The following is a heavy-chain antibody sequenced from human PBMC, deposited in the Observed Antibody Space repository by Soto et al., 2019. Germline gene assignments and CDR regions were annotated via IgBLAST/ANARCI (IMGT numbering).Heavy chain of an antibody. Sequence: SETLSLTCAVYGGSFSGYYWSWIRQPPGKGLEWIGEINHSGSTNYNPSLKSRVTISVDTSKNQFSLKLSSVTAADTAVYYCARGPAAAGSNWFDPWGQGTLVTVSS. CDR2: INHSGST. J-gene: IGHJ5*02. D-gene: IGHD6-13*01. V-gene: IGHV4-34*01. CDR1: GGSFSGYY. CDR3: ARGPAAAGSNWFDP.